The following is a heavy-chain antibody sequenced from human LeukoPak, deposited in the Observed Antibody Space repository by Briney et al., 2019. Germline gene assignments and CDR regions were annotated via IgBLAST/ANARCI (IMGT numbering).Heavy chain of an antibody. J-gene: IGHJ4*02. D-gene: IGHD1-14*01. CDR1: GSTFSSYT. Sequence: PGGSLRLSCAASGSTFSSYTMSWVRQAPGKGLEWVSAVSGSGGITYYADSVKGRFTISRDNSKNTLYLQMNSLRAEDTAVYFCAKQEAGWSNPLWLWGQGTLVTVSS. V-gene: IGHV3-23*01. CDR3: AKQEAGWSNPLWL. CDR2: VSGSGGIT.